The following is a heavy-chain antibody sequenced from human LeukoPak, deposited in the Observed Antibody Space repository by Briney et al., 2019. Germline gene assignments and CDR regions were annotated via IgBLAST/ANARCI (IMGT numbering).Heavy chain of an antibody. V-gene: IGHV4-4*02. J-gene: IGHJ5*02. Sequence: KPSETLSLTCAVSGGSISSSNWWSWVRQPPGKGLEWIGYIYYSGSTNYNPSLKSRVTISVDTSKNQFSLKLSSVTAADTAVYYCARDRSGFDPWGQGTLVTVSS. CDR3: ARDRSGFDP. CDR1: GGSISSSNW. CDR2: IYYSGST.